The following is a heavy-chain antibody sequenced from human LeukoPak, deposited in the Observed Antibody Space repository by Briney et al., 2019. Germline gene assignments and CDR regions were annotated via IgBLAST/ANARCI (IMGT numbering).Heavy chain of an antibody. V-gene: IGHV4-4*07. Sequence: SETLSLTCTVSGGSISGYYWSWIRQPAGKGLEWIGRIYTSGSTNYNPSLKSRVTISVDTSKNQFSLKLSSVTAADTAVYYCARENNHLTWFDPWGQGTLVTVSS. D-gene: IGHD1-14*01. CDR2: IYTSGST. CDR1: GGSISGYY. CDR3: ARENNHLTWFDP. J-gene: IGHJ5*02.